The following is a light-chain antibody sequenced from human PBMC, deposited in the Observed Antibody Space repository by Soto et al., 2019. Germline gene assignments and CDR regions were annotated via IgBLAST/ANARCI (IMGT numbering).Light chain of an antibody. J-gene: IGKJ1*01. Sequence: DIQMTQSPSTLSASVGDRVTITCLASQTISSWLAWYQQKPGKAPKLLIYEASSLKSGVPSRFSGSGSGTEFTLTISSLQPDDFATYYCQHYNSYSGAFGQGTKVDIK. CDR1: QTISSW. CDR3: QHYNSYSGA. V-gene: IGKV1-5*03. CDR2: EAS.